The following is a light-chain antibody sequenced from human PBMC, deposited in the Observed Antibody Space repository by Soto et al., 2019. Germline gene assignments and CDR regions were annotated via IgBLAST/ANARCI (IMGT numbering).Light chain of an antibody. J-gene: IGLJ1*01. V-gene: IGLV2-14*01. CDR1: SRDVGGYNY. CDR3: SSYTSSSTQV. Sequence: QSALTQPASVSGCPGQSITICCTGTSRDVGGYNYVSWYQQYPGKAPKLMIHEVSNRPSGVSNRFSGSKSGNTASLTISGLQAEDEADYYCSSYTSSSTQVFGTGTKVTVL. CDR2: EVS.